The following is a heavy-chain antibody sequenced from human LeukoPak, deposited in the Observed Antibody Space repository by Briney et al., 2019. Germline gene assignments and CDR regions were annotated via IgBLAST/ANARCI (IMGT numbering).Heavy chain of an antibody. Sequence: GGSLRLSCAASGFTFSSYEMNWVRQAPGKGLEWVSYISSSSSTIYYADSVKGRFTISRDNAKNSLYLQMNSLRAEDTAVYYCARDGTGTYYDFWSSSYYYYYMDVWGKGTTVTVSS. J-gene: IGHJ6*03. CDR2: ISSSSSTI. D-gene: IGHD3-3*01. V-gene: IGHV3-48*01. CDR1: GFTFSSYE. CDR3: ARDGTGTYYDFWSSSYYYYYMDV.